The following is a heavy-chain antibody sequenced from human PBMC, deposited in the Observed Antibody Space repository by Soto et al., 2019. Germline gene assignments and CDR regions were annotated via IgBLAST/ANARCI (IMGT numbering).Heavy chain of an antibody. CDR2: ISYDGSNK. D-gene: IGHD3-10*01. CDR3: ARALTMVTSDFDY. J-gene: IGHJ4*02. Sequence: GGSLRLSCAASGFTFSSYAMHWVRQAPGKGLEWVAVISYDGSNKYYADSVKGRFTISRDNSKNTLYLQMNSLRAEDTAVYYCARALTMVTSDFDYWGQGTLVTVSS. CDR1: GFTFSSYA. V-gene: IGHV3-30*04.